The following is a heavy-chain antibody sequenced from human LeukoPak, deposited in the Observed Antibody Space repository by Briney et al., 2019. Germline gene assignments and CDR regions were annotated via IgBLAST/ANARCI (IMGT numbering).Heavy chain of an antibody. CDR1: EFSVGSNY. CDR3: ARDLGQYYDTSDNWFDP. J-gene: IGHJ5*02. CDR2: ISSSSSTI. D-gene: IGHD3-22*01. Sequence: GGSLRLSCAASEFSVGSNYMTWVRQAPGKGLEWVSYISSSSSTIYYADSVKGRFTISRDNAKNTLNLQMNSLRAEDTAVYYCARDLGQYYDTSDNWFDPWGQGTLVTVSS. V-gene: IGHV3-48*04.